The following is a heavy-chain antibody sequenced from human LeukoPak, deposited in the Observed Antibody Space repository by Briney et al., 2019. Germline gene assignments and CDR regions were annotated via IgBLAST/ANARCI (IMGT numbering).Heavy chain of an antibody. D-gene: IGHD3-22*01. CDR3: AKNYYDNSALGWASFDY. CDR1: GFTFSSYA. CDR2: IGGSGGNT. Sequence: PGGSLRLSCAASGFTFSSYAMHWVRQAPGKGLEWVSVIGGSGGNTNYADSVRGRFTVSRDNSKNTVYLQMNSLRAEDTAVYYCAKNYYDNSALGWASFDYWGQGTLVTVSS. V-gene: IGHV3-23*01. J-gene: IGHJ4*02.